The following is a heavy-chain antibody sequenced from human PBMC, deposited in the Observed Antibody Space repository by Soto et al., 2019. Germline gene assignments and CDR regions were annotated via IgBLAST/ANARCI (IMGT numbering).Heavy chain of an antibody. CDR3: AIDQRIAFDY. J-gene: IGHJ4*02. Sequence: QVQLVQSGAEEKKPGASVKVSCKASGYTFSSYAMSWVRQAPGQRLEWMGWIKAGNGNTKYSEKFQGRVTINRDTSASTAYMELSSLRSEDTAVYYCAIDQRIAFDYWGQGTLVTVSS. D-gene: IGHD6-25*01. CDR2: IKAGNGNT. V-gene: IGHV1-3*05. CDR1: GYTFSSYA.